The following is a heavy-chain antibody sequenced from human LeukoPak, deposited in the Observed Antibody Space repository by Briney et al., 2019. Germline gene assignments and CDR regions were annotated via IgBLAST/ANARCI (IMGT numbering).Heavy chain of an antibody. CDR1: GFSFSTYV. J-gene: IGHJ4*02. V-gene: IGHV3-33*01. CDR3: ARESLTAAVPPRSYFDS. Sequence: GGSLRLSCAASGFSFSTYVMHWVRQAPGKGLEWVAFIWSDGSIQNHADSVKGRFTISRDNAKNSLYLQMNSLRAEDTAVYYCARESLTAAVPPRSYFDSWGQGTLVTVSS. CDR2: IWSDGSIQ. D-gene: IGHD4-23*01.